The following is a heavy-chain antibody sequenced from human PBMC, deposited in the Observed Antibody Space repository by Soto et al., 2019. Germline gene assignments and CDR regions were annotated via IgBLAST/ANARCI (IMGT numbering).Heavy chain of an antibody. V-gene: IGHV3-48*01. CDR1: GFTFSTYA. CDR3: ARDQLYYNDISGRPLNAFDV. CDR2: IGIGSSTK. J-gene: IGHJ3*01. D-gene: IGHD3-22*01. Sequence: GGSLRLSCAASGFTFSTYAMIWVRQAPGKRLEWVSYIGIGSSTKYYADSVKGRFTISRDNAKNSLYLQMNSLRAEDTAVYYCARDQLYYNDISGRPLNAFDVWGQGTMVTVSS.